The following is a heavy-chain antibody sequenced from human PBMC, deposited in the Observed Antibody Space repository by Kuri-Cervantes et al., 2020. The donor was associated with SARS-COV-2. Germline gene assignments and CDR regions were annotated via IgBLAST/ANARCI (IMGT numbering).Heavy chain of an antibody. CDR2: ISYDGNNK. D-gene: IGHD2-15*01. J-gene: IGHJ5*02. Sequence: GGSLRLSCAASGFDFSRSAMHWVRQAPGKGLEWVAVISYDGNNKNCTASGKGRFTISRDNSRNTLYLQMNNLRGEDTAVYYCARVPNCDSGSCYSWFDPWGQGTLVTVSS. CDR1: GFDFSRSA. V-gene: IGHV3-30-3*01. CDR3: ARVPNCDSGSCYSWFDP.